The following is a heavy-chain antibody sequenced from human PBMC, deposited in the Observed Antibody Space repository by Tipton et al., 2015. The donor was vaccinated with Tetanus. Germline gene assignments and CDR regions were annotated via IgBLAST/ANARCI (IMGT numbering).Heavy chain of an antibody. D-gene: IGHD3-3*01. CDR3: ARIHDFLSGHFDF. CDR1: GGSVRSGDYS. J-gene: IGHJ4*02. Sequence: TLSLTCTVSGGSVRSGDYSWNWIRQPPGKGLEWLAYVSYSGRTNSNYSLKSRITISQDTSKSQFSLRLTSVTAADTAVYYCARIHDFLSGHFDFWGQGTLVTVSS. CDR2: VSYSGRT. V-gene: IGHV4-61*08.